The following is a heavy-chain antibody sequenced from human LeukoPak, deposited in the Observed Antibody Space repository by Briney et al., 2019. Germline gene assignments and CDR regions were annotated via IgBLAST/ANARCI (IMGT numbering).Heavy chain of an antibody. CDR2: FYYSGST. CDR3: ATSILTGYYQYYYYYYMDV. J-gene: IGHJ6*03. D-gene: IGHD3-9*01. Sequence: SETLSLTCTVSGGSISSYYWSWIPQPPGKGLEWLGYFYYSGSTNYNPSLKSRVTISVDTSTNQFSLKLSSVNAADTAVYYCATSILTGYYQYYYYYYMDVWGKGTTVTVSS. V-gene: IGHV4-59*01. CDR1: GGSISSYY.